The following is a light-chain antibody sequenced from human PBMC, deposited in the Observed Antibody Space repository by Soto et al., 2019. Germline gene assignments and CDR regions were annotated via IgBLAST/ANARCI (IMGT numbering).Light chain of an antibody. J-gene: IGKJ1*01. CDR2: GAS. V-gene: IGKV3-15*01. CDR1: QSVSNN. Sequence: EIVLTQSPGTLSLSPGERATLSCRASQSVSNNYLAWYQQKPGQAPRLLIYGASTRATGIPARFSGSGSGTEFTLTISSLQSEDFAVYYCQQYNNWPPWTFGQGTK. CDR3: QQYNNWPPWT.